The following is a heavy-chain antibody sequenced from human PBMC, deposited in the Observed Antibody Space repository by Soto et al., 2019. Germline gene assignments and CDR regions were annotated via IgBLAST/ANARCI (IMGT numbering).Heavy chain of an antibody. V-gene: IGHV3-30-3*01. CDR3: ARPAREVTPFSYIS. Sequence: QVHLVESGGGVVQPGRSLRLSCAASGFTFSSYAMHWVRQAPGRGLEWVAVISYEGGTKNYADSVKGRFSISRDNSKKTLSLQMNSLRVEDTAVYYCARPAREVTPFSYISWGQGTLVTVSS. CDR2: ISYEGGTK. CDR1: GFTFSSYA. J-gene: IGHJ4*02. D-gene: IGHD2-21*02.